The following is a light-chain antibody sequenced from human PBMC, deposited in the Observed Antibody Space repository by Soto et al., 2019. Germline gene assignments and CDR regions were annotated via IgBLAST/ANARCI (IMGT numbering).Light chain of an antibody. Sequence: EIVMTQSPATLSVSPGERATLSCRASQRVSSTLAWYQQKPGQAPRLLIYGASTRATGIPARFSGSGSGPEFTLTISSLQSEDFAVYYCQQYNNWPPWTFGQGTKVEIK. CDR1: QRVSST. CDR2: GAS. CDR3: QQYNNWPPWT. J-gene: IGKJ1*01. V-gene: IGKV3-15*01.